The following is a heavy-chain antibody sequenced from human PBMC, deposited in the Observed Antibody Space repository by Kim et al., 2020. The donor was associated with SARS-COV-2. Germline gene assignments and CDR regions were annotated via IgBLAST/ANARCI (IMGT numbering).Heavy chain of an antibody. J-gene: IGHJ3*02. V-gene: IGHV3-30*02. Sequence: ESSKYHAGSVKGRFTISRDNSKNVLYLQMNSVRGEDTAVYYCAKESNAFDIWGRGTMVTVSS. D-gene: IGHD6-6*01. CDR3: AKESNAFDI. CDR2: ESSK.